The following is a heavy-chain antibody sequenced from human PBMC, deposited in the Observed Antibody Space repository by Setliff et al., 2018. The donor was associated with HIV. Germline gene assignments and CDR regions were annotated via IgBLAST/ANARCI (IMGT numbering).Heavy chain of an antibody. CDR2: ITHRGST. J-gene: IGHJ5*02. Sequence: TSETLSLTCAVYGESLSGYYWSWIRQPPGKGLEWVGEITHRGSTNYNPSLQSRVTTSVDTSKNQFSLKLKSLTAADTAIYYCARGGDSSSWYLGRWFDPWGQGTLVTVSS. CDR1: GESLSGYY. D-gene: IGHD6-13*01. CDR3: ARGGDSSSWYLGRWFDP. V-gene: IGHV4-34*01.